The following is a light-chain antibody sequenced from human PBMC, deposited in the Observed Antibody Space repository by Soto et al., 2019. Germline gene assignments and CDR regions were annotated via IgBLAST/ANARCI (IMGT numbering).Light chain of an antibody. J-gene: IGKJ2*01. Sequence: EIVLTQSPGTLSLSPGERATLSCRASQSVSSSYLAWYQQNPGQAPRLLIYGASSRATGIPDRFSGSGSGTHFTLTISRLEPEDFAVYYCQQYGSSPPYTFGQGTTLEIK. CDR2: GAS. V-gene: IGKV3-20*01. CDR3: QQYGSSPPYT. CDR1: QSVSSSY.